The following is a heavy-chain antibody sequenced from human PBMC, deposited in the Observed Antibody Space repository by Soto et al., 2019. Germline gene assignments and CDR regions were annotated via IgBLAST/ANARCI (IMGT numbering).Heavy chain of an antibody. CDR2: ISFDGANK. D-gene: IGHD6-13*01. V-gene: IGHV3-30-3*01. CDR1: GFTFRNYA. J-gene: IGHJ4*02. CDR3: AKDRIAAALITKNYFDY. Sequence: PVGSLRLSCAVSGFTFRNYAMHWFRQAPVTGMEWMAVISFDGANKFYADSVKGRFTISRDNSKNTLYLQMNSLRAEDTAVYYCAKDRIAAALITKNYFDYWGQGTLVTVSS.